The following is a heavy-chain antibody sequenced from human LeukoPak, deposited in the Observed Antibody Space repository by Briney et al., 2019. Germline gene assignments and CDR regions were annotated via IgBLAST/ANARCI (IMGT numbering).Heavy chain of an antibody. CDR2: IYTSGST. CDR1: GGSISSGSYY. J-gene: IGHJ4*02. Sequence: PSETLSLTCTVSGGSISSGSYYWSWLRQPAGKGLEWIGRIYTSGSTNYNPSLKSRVTISLDTSKNQFSLRLNSVTAADTAVYYCARDRDGYNFRFDYWGQGTLVTVSS. V-gene: IGHV4-61*02. CDR3: ARDRDGYNFRFDY. D-gene: IGHD5-24*01.